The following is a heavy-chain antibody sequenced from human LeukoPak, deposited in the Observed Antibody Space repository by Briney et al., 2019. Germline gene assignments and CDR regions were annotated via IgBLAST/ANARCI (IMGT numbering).Heavy chain of an antibody. CDR1: GFSLSSGYF. V-gene: IGHV4-38-2*02. D-gene: IGHD6-13*01. CDR3: ASLYSSSWYLGDY. Sequence: SETLSPTCTVSGFSLSSGYFWGWIRQPPGKGLEWVGSTTHSGIPYYNPSLKSRVTISLDTSKNQFSLKLTSVTAADTAVYYCASLYSSSWYLGDYWGQGTLVTVSS. CDR2: TTHSGIP. J-gene: IGHJ4*02.